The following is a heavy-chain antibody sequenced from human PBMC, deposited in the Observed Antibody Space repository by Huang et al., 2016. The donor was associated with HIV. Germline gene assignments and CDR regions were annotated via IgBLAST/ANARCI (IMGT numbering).Heavy chain of an antibody. CDR3: ARVLSDYYDSSGYSFDS. CDR1: GGNFRSHA. CDR2: ISPIVGTT. D-gene: IGHD3-22*01. V-gene: IGHV1-69*13. Sequence: QVQLMQSGAEVKKPGSSVKVSCKASGGNFRSHAFSWGRQAPGQGLEWMGGISPIVGTTNYAQKFQGRVTITADESTSTAYMELRSLRSEDTAIYFCARVLSDYYDSSGYSFDSWGQGTLVTVSS. J-gene: IGHJ4*02.